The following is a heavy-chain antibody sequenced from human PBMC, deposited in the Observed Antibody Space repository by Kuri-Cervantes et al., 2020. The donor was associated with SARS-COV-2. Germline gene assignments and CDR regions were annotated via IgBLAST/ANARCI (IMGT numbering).Heavy chain of an antibody. CDR1: GFTFSSYA. Sequence: GESLKISCAASGFTFSSYAMSWVRQAPGEGLEWVSAIGTAGDTYYPGSVKGRFTISRENAKNSLYLQMNSLRAGDTAVYYCARGNAAYYYYYYMDVWGKGTTVTVSS. CDR2: IGTAGDT. V-gene: IGHV3-13*01. CDR3: ARGNAAYYYYYYMDV. D-gene: IGHD6-25*01. J-gene: IGHJ6*03.